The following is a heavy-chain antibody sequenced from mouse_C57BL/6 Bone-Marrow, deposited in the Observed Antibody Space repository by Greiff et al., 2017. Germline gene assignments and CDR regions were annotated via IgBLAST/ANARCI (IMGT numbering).Heavy chain of an antibody. J-gene: IGHJ1*03. CDR2: IYPSDSET. V-gene: IGHV1-61*01. Sequence: VQLQQPGAELVKPGASVKMSCKASGYTFTSYWMDWVKQRPGQGLEWIGNIYPSDSETHYNQKFKDKATLTVDKSSSTAYMQLSSLTSEDSAVYYCAREGEYFDVWGTGTTVTVSS. CDR3: AREGEYFDV. CDR1: GYTFTSYW.